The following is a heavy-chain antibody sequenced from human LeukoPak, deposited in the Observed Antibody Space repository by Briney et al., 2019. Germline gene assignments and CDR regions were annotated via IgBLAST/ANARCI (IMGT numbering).Heavy chain of an antibody. V-gene: IGHV3-9*01. CDR1: GFTFDDYA. Sequence: GGSLRLSCAASGFTFDDYAMHWVRQAPGKGLEWVSGISRNSGSIGYADSVKGRFTISRDNAKNSLYLQMNSLRAEDTALYYCAKARRIVATISSLDYWGQGTLVTVSS. J-gene: IGHJ4*02. CDR2: ISRNSGSI. CDR3: AKARRIVATISSLDY. D-gene: IGHD5-12*01.